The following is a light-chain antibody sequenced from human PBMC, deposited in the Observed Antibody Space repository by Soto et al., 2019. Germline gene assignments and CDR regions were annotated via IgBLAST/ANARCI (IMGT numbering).Light chain of an antibody. CDR3: QQYGASPRT. CDR1: QSVSSN. J-gene: IGKJ1*01. CDR2: GAS. V-gene: IGKV3-20*01. Sequence: EMVMTQSPATLSVSPVERATLSCRASQSVSSNLAWYQQKPGQAPRLLIYGASTRAAGIADRFSGSGSGRDFTLTINRLEPEDFAVYYCQQYGASPRTFGQGTKVDIK.